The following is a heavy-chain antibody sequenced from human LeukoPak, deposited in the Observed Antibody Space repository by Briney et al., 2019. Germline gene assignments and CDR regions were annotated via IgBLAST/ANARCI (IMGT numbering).Heavy chain of an antibody. J-gene: IGHJ4*02. CDR3: AWDDFWSGYGNFDY. D-gene: IGHD3-3*01. CDR2: IYSGGST. CDR1: GFPASSNQ. Sequence: PGGPLRPSCAVPGFPASSNQMGWVRQAPGKGLGWVSVIYSGGSTYYADSVKGRFTISRDNSKNTLYLQMNSLRAEDTAVYYCAWDDFWSGYGNFDYWGQGTLVTVSS. V-gene: IGHV3-66*02.